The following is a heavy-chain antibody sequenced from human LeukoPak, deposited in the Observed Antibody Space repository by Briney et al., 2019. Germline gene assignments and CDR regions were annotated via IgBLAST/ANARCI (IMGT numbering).Heavy chain of an antibody. V-gene: IGHV3-23*01. J-gene: IGHJ6*04. CDR3: AELGITMIGGV. CDR2: ISGSGGST. CDR1: GFTFSSYA. D-gene: IGHD3-10*02. Sequence: GGSLRLSCAASGFTFSSYAMSWVRQAPGKGLEWVSAISGSGGSTYYADSVKGRFTISRDNAKNSLYLQMNSLRAGDTAVYYCAELGITMIGGVWGKGTTVTISS.